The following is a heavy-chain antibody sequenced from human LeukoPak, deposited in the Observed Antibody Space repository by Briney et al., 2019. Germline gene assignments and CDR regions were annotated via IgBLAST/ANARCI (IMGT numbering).Heavy chain of an antibody. CDR3: ARVAVAGLYYFDC. V-gene: IGHV4-59*01. CDR1: GGSISSYY. D-gene: IGHD6-19*01. Sequence: SETLSLTCAVSGGSISSYYWSWIRQPPRKGLEWIGYISYSGSTNYNPSLKSRVTISVDTSKNQFSLRLSSVTAADTAVYYCARVAVAGLYYFDCWGQGTLVTVSS. J-gene: IGHJ4*02. CDR2: ISYSGST.